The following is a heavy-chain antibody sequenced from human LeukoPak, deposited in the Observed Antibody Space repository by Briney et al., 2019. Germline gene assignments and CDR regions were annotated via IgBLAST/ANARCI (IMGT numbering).Heavy chain of an antibody. CDR2: INPHSGGT. V-gene: IGHV1-2*02. CDR3: ARGGDNYDILTQ. Sequence: AASMKVSCKASEYIFTDYYIHWVRPAPGQGLEWMGWINPHSGGTNYAQNFQYRVTMTGDTSISTAYMELSRLISDDTAIYYCARGGDNYDILTQWGQGTLVTVSS. CDR1: EYIFTDYY. J-gene: IGHJ4*02. D-gene: IGHD3-9*01.